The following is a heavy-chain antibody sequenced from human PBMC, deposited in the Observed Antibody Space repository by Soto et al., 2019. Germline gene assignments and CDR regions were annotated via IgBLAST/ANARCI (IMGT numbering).Heavy chain of an antibody. J-gene: IGHJ4*02. V-gene: IGHV3-21*04. D-gene: IGHD2-2*01. Sequence: GGSLRLSCAASGFTFSSYSMNWVRQAPGKGLEWVSSISSSSSYIYYADSVKGRFTISRDNAKNSLYLQMNSLRAEDTAVYYCAKDWVPNCSSTSCYLFDYWGQGTLVTSPQ. CDR1: GFTFSSYS. CDR3: AKDWVPNCSSTSCYLFDY. CDR2: ISSSSSYI.